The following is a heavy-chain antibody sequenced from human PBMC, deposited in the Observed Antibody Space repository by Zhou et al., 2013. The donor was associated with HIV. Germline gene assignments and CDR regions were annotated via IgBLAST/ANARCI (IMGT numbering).Heavy chain of an antibody. CDR3: ARDQTGTHNRSGYYYMDV. CDR1: GYNISTYG. J-gene: IGHJ6*03. CDR2: ISTYSGKT. D-gene: IGHD7-27*01. V-gene: IGHV1-18*01. Sequence: QVQLLQSGAEAKKPGASVQLSCKASGYNISTYGISWVRHAPGRGLEWMGWISTYSGKTHYLQNLQGRVTMTADTSTSTVYMELRSLRSDDTAIYFCARDQTGTHNRSGYYYMDVWGKGTTVTVSS.